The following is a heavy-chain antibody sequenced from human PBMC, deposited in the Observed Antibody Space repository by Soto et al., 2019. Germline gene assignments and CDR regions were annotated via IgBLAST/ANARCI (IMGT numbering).Heavy chain of an antibody. Sequence: SETLSLTCTVSGGSISSGGYYWSWIRQHPGKGLEWIGYIYYSGSTYYNPSLKSRVTISVDTSKNQFSLKLSSVTAADTAVYYCARGRPDYDYVWGSYRPPAEYFQHWGQGTLVTVS. CDR3: ARGRPDYDYVWGSYRPPAEYFQH. CDR2: IYYSGST. CDR1: GGSISSGGYY. V-gene: IGHV4-31*03. J-gene: IGHJ1*01. D-gene: IGHD3-16*02.